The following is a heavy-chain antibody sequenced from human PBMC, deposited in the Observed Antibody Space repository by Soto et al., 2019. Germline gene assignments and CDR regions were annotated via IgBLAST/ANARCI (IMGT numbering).Heavy chain of an antibody. Sequence: SETLSLTCAVYGGSSSGYYWSWIRQPPGKGLEWIGEINHSGSTNYNPSLKSRVTISVDTSKNQFSLKLSSVTAADTAVYYCARGICSGGSCYPGRGDYYGMDVWGQGTTVTVSS. CDR3: ARGICSGGSCYPGRGDYYGMDV. J-gene: IGHJ6*02. CDR2: INHSGST. CDR1: GGSSSGYY. D-gene: IGHD2-15*01. V-gene: IGHV4-34*01.